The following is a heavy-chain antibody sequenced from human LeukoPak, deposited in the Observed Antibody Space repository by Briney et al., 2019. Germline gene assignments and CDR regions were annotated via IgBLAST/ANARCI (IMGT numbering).Heavy chain of an antibody. D-gene: IGHD5-18*01. CDR1: GGSISSSSYY. J-gene: IGHJ4*02. CDR3: ATIYSYGFRSEY. V-gene: IGHV4-39*01. CDR2: IYYSGST. Sequence: SETLSLTCTVSGGSISSSSYYWGWIRQPPGKGLEWIGSIYYSGSTYCNPSLKSRVTISVDTSKNQFSLKLSSVTAADTAVYYCATIYSYGFRSEYWGQGTLVTVSS.